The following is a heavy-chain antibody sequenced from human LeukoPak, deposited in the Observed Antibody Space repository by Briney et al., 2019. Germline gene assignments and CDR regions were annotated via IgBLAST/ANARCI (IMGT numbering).Heavy chain of an antibody. CDR3: ARDRFDILTASDAFDI. CDR1: GLTFSSYS. D-gene: IGHD3-9*01. CDR2: ISSSSSYI. J-gene: IGHJ3*02. V-gene: IGHV3-21*01. Sequence: GGSLRLSCAASGLTFSSYSMNWVRQAPGRGLEWVSPISSSSSYIYYAGLVKGGFTISRDNAHNSLYLQMNSLSAEDTAVYYCARDRFDILTASDAFDIWGQGTMVTVSS.